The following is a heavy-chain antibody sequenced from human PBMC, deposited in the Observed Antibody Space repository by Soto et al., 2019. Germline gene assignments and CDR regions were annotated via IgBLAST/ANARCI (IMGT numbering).Heavy chain of an antibody. V-gene: IGHV1-18*01. CDR3: ARHRFNYYDDTVYYYFDY. CDR2: MSPNIGKT. J-gene: IGHJ4*02. CDR1: GGTFSSYA. Sequence: ASVKVSCKAYGGTFSSYAISWVRQAPGQGLEWMGWMSPNIGKTNHPQSLQGRVTMTTDTSRNTAYMELRSLRSDDKAVYYCARHRFNYYDDTVYYYFDYWGQGTLVTVSS. D-gene: IGHD3-22*01.